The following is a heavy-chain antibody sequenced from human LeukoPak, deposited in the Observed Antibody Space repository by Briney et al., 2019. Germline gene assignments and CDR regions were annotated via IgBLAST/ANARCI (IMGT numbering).Heavy chain of an antibody. CDR1: GGSFSNYY. V-gene: IGHV4-34*01. CDR3: ARDNPASSTVPAALSS. Sequence: SETLSLTCAVYGGSFSNYYWSWIRQPPGKGLEWIGEINHSGSTNCNPSLKSRVTISVDKSKNQFSLKLSSVTAADTAVYYCARDNPASSTVPAALSSWGQGTLVTVSS. J-gene: IGHJ4*02. CDR2: INHSGST. D-gene: IGHD2-2*01.